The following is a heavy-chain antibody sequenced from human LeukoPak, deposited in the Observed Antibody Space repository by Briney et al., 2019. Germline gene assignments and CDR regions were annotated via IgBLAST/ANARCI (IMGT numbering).Heavy chain of an antibody. V-gene: IGHV3-21*01. Sequence: GGSLRLSCAACGFTFSSYSMDWVRQAPGKGLEWVSSISGRSDYIYYADSVKGRLTISRDNAKNSLYLQMNSLTAEDTAVYYCARRNPYDSGSYDYWGQGTLVTVSS. CDR2: ISGRSDYI. CDR3: ARRNPYDSGSYDY. J-gene: IGHJ4*02. CDR1: GFTFSSYS. D-gene: IGHD3-10*01.